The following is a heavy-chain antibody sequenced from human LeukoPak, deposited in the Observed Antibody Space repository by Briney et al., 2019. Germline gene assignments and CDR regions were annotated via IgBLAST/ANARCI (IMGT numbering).Heavy chain of an antibody. V-gene: IGHV7-4-1*02. D-gene: IGHD3-3*01. Sequence: GTSVKVSCKASGYTFTSYAMNWVRQAPGQGLEWMGWINTNTGNPTYAQGFTGRFVFSLDTSVSTAYLQISRLKAEDTAVYYCARAYYDFWSGPGVIDYWGQGTLVTVSS. CDR2: INTNTGNP. CDR1: GYTFTSYA. J-gene: IGHJ4*02. CDR3: ARAYYDFWSGPGVIDY.